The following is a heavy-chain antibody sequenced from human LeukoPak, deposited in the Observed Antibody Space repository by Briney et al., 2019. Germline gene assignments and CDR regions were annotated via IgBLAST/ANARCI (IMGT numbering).Heavy chain of an antibody. CDR2: FDPEDGET. CDR3: ATGYYDSSGYPFDS. J-gene: IGHJ4*02. Sequence: ASVKVSCKVSGYTLTELSMHWVRQAPGKGLEWMGGFDPEDGETIYAQKFQGRVTMTEDTSTDTAYMELSSLRSEDTAVYYCATGYYDSSGYPFDSWGQGTLVTVSS. D-gene: IGHD3-22*01. V-gene: IGHV1-24*01. CDR1: GYTLTELS.